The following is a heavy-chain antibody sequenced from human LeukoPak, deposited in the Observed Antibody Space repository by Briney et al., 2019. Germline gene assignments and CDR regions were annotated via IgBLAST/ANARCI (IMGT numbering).Heavy chain of an antibody. Sequence: GGSLRLSCAAAGFTFSNYGMHWVRQAPGKGLEWVAVIWYDGSNKYYADSVKGRFTISRDNSKNTLYLQVISLRAEDTAVYYCARASDLRALASSYYFDYWGQGALVTVPS. CDR3: ARASDLRALASSYYFDY. CDR2: IWYDGSNK. J-gene: IGHJ4*02. D-gene: IGHD6-19*01. V-gene: IGHV3-33*01. CDR1: GFTFSNYG.